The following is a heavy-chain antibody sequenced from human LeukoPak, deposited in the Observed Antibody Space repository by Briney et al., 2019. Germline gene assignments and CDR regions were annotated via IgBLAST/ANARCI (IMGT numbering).Heavy chain of an antibody. D-gene: IGHD3-10*01. CDR1: GGSFSGYY. V-gene: IGHV4-34*01. J-gene: IGHJ6*03. Sequence: KASETLSLTCAVYGGSFSGYYWSWIRQPPGKGLEWIGEINHSGSTNYNPSLKSRVTISVDTSKNQFSLKLSSVTAADTAVYYCARRPWFRIAYYYYYYMDVWGKGTTVTVSS. CDR3: ARRPWFRIAYYYYYYMDV. CDR2: INHSGST.